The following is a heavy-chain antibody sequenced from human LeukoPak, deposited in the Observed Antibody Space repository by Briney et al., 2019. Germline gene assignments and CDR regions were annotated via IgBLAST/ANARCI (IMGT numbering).Heavy chain of an antibody. CDR3: ARDAYYDILTGYPEY. CDR2: ISAYNGNT. V-gene: IGHV1-18*01. D-gene: IGHD3-9*01. Sequence: ASVKVSRKASGYTFTSYGISWVRQAPGQGLEWMGWISAYNGNTNYAQKLQGRVTMTTDTSTSTAYMELRSLRSDDTAVYYCARDAYYDILTGYPEYWGQGTLVTVSS. J-gene: IGHJ4*02. CDR1: GYTFTSYG.